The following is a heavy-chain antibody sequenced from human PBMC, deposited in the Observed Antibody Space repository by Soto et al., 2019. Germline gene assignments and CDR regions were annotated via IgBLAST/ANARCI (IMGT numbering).Heavy chain of an antibody. D-gene: IGHD4-4*01. J-gene: IGHJ6*02. CDR3: ARGGYTVTTRYYYGMDV. V-gene: IGHV4-30-4*01. CDR2: IHYSGST. CDR1: GGSITSGDDY. Sequence: QVQLQESGPGLVKPSQTLSHTCTVSGGSITSGDDYWSWIRQPPGKGLEWIAYIHYSGSTYYNPSLKSRVTISVDTSKNQFSLKLSSVTAADTAVYYCARGGYTVTTRYYYGMDVWGQGTTVTVSS.